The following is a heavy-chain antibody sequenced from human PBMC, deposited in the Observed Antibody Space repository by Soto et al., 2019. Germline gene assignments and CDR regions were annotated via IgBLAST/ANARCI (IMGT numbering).Heavy chain of an antibody. CDR1: GGSISSGGYY. Sequence: SETLSLTCTVSGGSISSGGYYWSWIRQHPGKGLEWIGYIYYSGSTYYNPSLKSRVTISVDRSKNQFSLKLSSVTAADTAVYYCAIVILYYDSSGYYRPNWFDPWGQGTLVTVSS. J-gene: IGHJ5*02. CDR3: AIVILYYDSSGYYRPNWFDP. D-gene: IGHD3-22*01. V-gene: IGHV4-31*03. CDR2: IYYSGST.